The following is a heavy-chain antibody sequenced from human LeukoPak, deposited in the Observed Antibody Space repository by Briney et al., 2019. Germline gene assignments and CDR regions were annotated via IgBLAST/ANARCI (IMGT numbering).Heavy chain of an antibody. CDR3: ARDILTGYLGIYYYGMDV. D-gene: IGHD3-9*01. CDR1: GYTFPSYG. Sequence: GASVTVSCKASGYTFPSYGLNWVRQAPGQGLEWMGWISAYNGNTNYAQKVQGRVTMTTDTATSTAYMELRSLRSDDTAVYYCARDILTGYLGIYYYGMDVWGQGTTVTVSS. J-gene: IGHJ6*02. V-gene: IGHV1-18*01. CDR2: ISAYNGNT.